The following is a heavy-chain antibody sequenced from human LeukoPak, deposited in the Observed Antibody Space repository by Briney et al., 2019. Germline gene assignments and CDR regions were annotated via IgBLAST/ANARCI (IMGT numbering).Heavy chain of an antibody. J-gene: IGHJ4*02. V-gene: IGHV4-59*01. CDR3: ARGRGEVVAATGFDY. CDR1: GGSISSYY. CDR2: IYYSGST. Sequence: SETLSLTCTVSGGSISSYYWSWIRQPPGKGLEWIGYIYYSGSTNYNPSLKSRVTISVDTSKNQFSLKLSSVTAADTAVYYCARGRGEVVAATGFDYWGQGTLVTVSS. D-gene: IGHD2-15*01.